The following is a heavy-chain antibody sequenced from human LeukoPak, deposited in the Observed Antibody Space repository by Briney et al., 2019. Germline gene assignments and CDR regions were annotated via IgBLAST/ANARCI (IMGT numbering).Heavy chain of an antibody. V-gene: IGHV3-30*02. J-gene: IGHJ4*02. CDR2: IRYDGSNK. D-gene: IGHD2-15*01. CDR1: GFTFSSYG. CDR3: AKEGVYCSGGSCYVDY. Sequence: PGGSLRLSCAAPGFTFSSYGMHWVRQAPGKGLDWVAFIRYDGSNKYYADSVKGRFTISRDNSTTTLYLQMTSLRAEDTAVYYCAKEGVYCSGGSCYVDYWGQGTLVTVSS.